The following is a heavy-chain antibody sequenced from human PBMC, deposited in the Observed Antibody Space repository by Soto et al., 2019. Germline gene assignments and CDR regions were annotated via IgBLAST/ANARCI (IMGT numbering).Heavy chain of an antibody. V-gene: IGHV3-48*01. CDR3: AREYFCSGGSCYSAVPWFDP. CDR1: GFTFSSYS. J-gene: IGHJ5*02. Sequence: PGGSLRLSCAASGFTFSSYSMNWVRQAPGKGLEWVSYISSSSSTIYYADSVKGRFTISRDNAKNSLYLQMNSLRAEDTAVYYCAREYFCSGGSCYSAVPWFDPWGQGTLVTVSS. CDR2: ISSSSSTI. D-gene: IGHD2-15*01.